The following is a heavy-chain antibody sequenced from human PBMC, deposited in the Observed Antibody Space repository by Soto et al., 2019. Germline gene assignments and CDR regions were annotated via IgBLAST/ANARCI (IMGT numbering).Heavy chain of an antibody. CDR1: GFPFSSTD. J-gene: IGHJ5*02. Sequence: GGSPRLSCAASGFPFSSTDMTWVRQAPGKGLDWVSTIDGSGGTTYYADSVKGRFTISRDNSMNTVYLQMNSLRADDTALYYCAKNSGWFNTWGQGALVTVSS. D-gene: IGHD3-10*01. CDR3: AKNSGWFNT. CDR2: IDGSGGTT. V-gene: IGHV3-23*01.